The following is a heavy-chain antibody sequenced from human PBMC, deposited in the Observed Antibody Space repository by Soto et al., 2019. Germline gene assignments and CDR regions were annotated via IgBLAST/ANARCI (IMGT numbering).Heavy chain of an antibody. J-gene: IGHJ3*02. V-gene: IGHV4-34*01. CDR1: GGSFSGYY. Sequence: SETLSLTCAVYGGSFSGYYWSWIRQPPGKGLEWIGEINHSGSTNYNPSLKSRVTISVDTSKNQFSLKLSSVTAADTAVYYCARVWRKGAFDIWGQGTMVTVS. CDR3: ARVWRKGAFDI. CDR2: INHSGST.